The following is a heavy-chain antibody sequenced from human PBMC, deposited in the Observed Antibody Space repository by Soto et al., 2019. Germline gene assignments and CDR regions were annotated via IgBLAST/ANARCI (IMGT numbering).Heavy chain of an antibody. V-gene: IGHV3-23*01. J-gene: IGHJ3*02. CDR3: AKATATGGGAFDI. D-gene: IGHD2-8*02. Sequence: GSLRLSCAASGFTCTSYDMSWVRQAPGRGLEWVSTILVGGSTHYPDSVKGPFTISRDNSKNTVFLQMNSLTAGDTAVYYCAKATATGGGAFDICGQGTMVTASS. CDR2: ILVGGST. CDR1: GFTCTSYD.